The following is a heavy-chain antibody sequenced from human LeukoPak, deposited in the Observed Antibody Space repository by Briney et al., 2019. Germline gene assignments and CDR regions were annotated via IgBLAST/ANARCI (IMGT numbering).Heavy chain of an antibody. CDR2: INPHSGNT. CDR3: ARGGIAAPSLGY. CDR1: GYTFTASH. J-gene: IGHJ4*02. D-gene: IGHD6-13*01. V-gene: IGHV1-2*02. Sequence: ASVKVSCKTSGYTFTASHMHWVRQAPGQGLEWMGWINPHSGNTHYAQKFQGRVTMTRDTSISTANMELGNLTSGDTAVYYCARGGIAAPSLGYWGQGTLVTVSS.